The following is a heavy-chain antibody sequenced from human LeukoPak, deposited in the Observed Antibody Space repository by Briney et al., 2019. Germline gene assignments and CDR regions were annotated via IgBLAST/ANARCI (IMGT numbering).Heavy chain of an antibody. CDR2: ISSNGGST. D-gene: IGHD3-10*01. Sequence: GGSLRLSCSASGFTFSSYAMHWVRQAPGKGLEXXXXISSNGGSTNYADSVKDRFTISRDNSKNTLYLQMSSLRAEDTAVYYCAKAGSGSYYKSRSGMDVWGKGTTVIVSS. CDR1: GFTFSSYA. CDR3: AKAGSGSYYKSRSGMDV. V-gene: IGHV3-64D*06. J-gene: IGHJ6*04.